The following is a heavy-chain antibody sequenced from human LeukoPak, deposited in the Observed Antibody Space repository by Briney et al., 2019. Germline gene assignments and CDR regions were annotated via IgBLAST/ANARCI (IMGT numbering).Heavy chain of an antibody. J-gene: IGHJ3*02. D-gene: IGHD3-10*01. Sequence: SETLSLTCTVSGGSISSYYWSWIRQPAGKGLEWIGRIYTSGSTNYNPSLKSRVTMSVDTSKNQFSLKLSSVTAADTAVYYCARAYYYGSGSYYNEGAFDIWGQGTMVTVSS. CDR1: GGSISSYY. CDR3: ARAYYYGSGSYYNEGAFDI. CDR2: IYTSGST. V-gene: IGHV4-4*07.